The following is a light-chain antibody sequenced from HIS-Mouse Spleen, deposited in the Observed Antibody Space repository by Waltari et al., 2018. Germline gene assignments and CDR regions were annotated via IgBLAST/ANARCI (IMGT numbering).Light chain of an antibody. Sequence: SYVLTQPPSVSVAPGKTARITCGGNNIGSKSVQWYPQKPGQAPVLGVDDDSDRPPGIPERFSGSNSGNTATLTISRVEAGDEADYYCQVWDSSSDHVVFGGGTKLTVL. CDR1: NIGSKS. CDR3: QVWDSSSDHVV. CDR2: DDS. J-gene: IGLJ2*01. V-gene: IGLV3-21*03.